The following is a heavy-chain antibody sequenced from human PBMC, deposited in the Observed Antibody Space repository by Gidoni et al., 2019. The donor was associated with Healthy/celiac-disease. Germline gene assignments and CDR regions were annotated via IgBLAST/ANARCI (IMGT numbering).Heavy chain of an antibody. CDR1: GYSFTSYC. V-gene: IGHV5-51*01. CDR2: IYPGDSDT. J-gene: IGHJ4*02. CDR3: ARRHYDILTGSLWGDYFDY. Sequence: EVQLVQSGAEVKKPGESLTISCKGSGYSFTSYCIGWVRQMPGKGLEWMGIIYPGDSDTRYSPSFQGQVTISADKSISTAYLQWSSLMASDTAMYYCARRHYDILTGSLWGDYFDYWGQGTLVTVSS. D-gene: IGHD3-9*01.